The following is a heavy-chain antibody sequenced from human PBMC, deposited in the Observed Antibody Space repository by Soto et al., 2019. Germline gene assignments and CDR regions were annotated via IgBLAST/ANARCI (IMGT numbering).Heavy chain of an antibody. CDR1: GYTFTNYY. V-gene: IGHV1-46*01. CDR3: AREPNEAFYFDY. Sequence: ASVKVSCKASGYTFTNYYIHWFRQAPGQGLEWLGILRPRTGNTQYAQRFQGRVTMTSDTSTSTVYMELTSLRSGDTAVYYCAREPNEAFYFDYWGQGSQVTVSS. CDR2: LRPRTGNT. J-gene: IGHJ4*02.